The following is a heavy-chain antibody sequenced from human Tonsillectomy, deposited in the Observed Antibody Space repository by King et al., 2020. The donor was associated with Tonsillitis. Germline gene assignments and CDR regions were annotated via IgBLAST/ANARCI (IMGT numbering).Heavy chain of an antibody. Sequence: VQLQESGPGLVKPSETLSLTCTVSGYSISSGYYWGWIRQPPGKGLEWIGSIYHSGSTYYNPSLKSRVNISLDTSKNQFSLKLSSVTAADTAVYYCARDRRSSVDWGQGTLVTVSS. D-gene: IGHD6-19*01. CDR1: GYSISSGYY. CDR2: IYHSGST. J-gene: IGHJ4*02. V-gene: IGHV4-38-2*02. CDR3: ARDRRSSVD.